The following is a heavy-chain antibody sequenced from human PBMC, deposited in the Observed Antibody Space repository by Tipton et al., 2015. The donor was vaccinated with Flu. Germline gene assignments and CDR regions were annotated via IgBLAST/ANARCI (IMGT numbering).Heavy chain of an antibody. J-gene: IGHJ3*02. V-gene: IGHV4-38-2*01. Sequence: TLSLTCSVSGDSIGSGYFWGWIRQPPGQGLEWIGNVHRTGHPYYNPSLKSRVTISVDTSKNQFSLKLSSVTAADTAVYYCARNGFDIWGPGTMVTVSS. CDR1: GDSIGSGYF. CDR3: ARNGFDI. CDR2: VHRTGHP.